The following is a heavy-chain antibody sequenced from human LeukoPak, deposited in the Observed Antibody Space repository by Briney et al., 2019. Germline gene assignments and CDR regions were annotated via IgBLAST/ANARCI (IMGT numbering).Heavy chain of an antibody. Sequence: GGSLRLSCAASAFTFSDYEMNWVRQAPGKGLEWVSYISRSGSTIYYADSVKGRFTISRDNAKNSVFLQMNSLRAEDTAVYYCARDKYYYDSSGGGYYFDYWGQGTLVTVSS. J-gene: IGHJ4*02. CDR3: ARDKYYYDSSGGGYYFDY. V-gene: IGHV3-48*03. CDR2: ISRSGSTI. CDR1: AFTFSDYE. D-gene: IGHD3-22*01.